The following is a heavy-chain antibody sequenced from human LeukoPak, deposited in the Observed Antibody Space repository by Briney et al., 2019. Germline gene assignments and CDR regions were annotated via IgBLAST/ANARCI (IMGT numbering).Heavy chain of an antibody. D-gene: IGHD1-1*01. CDR2: ISGSGDST. CDR3: AKGDRFGTTGTMDV. CDR1: GFTFSSYA. J-gene: IGHJ6*02. Sequence: GGSLRLSCAASGFTFSSYAMSWVRQAPGKGLEWVSTISGSGDSTYYADSVKGRITISRDNSKNTLYLQMNSLRAEDTAVYYCAKGDRFGTTGTMDVWGQGTTVTVSS. V-gene: IGHV3-23*01.